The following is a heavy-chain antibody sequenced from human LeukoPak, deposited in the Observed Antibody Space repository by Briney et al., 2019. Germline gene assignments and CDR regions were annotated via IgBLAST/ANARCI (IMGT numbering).Heavy chain of an antibody. D-gene: IGHD6-13*01. V-gene: IGHV1-69*05. CDR1: GGTISSYA. CDR2: IIPIFGTA. CDR3: AREWRAAAGTLTKLGFDY. J-gene: IGHJ4*02. Sequence: SVKVSCKASGGTISSYAISWVRHAPGQGLELMGGIIPIFGTANYAQKFHGRVTITTDESTSTAYMELSSLRSEDTAVYYCAREWRAAAGTLTKLGFDYWGQGTLVTVSS.